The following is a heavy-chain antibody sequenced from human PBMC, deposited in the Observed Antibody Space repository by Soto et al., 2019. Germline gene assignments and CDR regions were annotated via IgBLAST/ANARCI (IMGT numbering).Heavy chain of an antibody. V-gene: IGHV1-46*01. J-gene: IGHJ6*03. CDR3: ARGSEVAAPSNYYYMDV. CDR2: IDPRGGST. D-gene: IGHD6-25*01. CDR1: GYFFTNYC. Sequence: QVQLVQSGAEVMKPGASVNVSCKASGYFFTNYCMHWVRQAPGQGLERQAPGQGLEWMGIIDPRGGSTSYARKCQGRVTMTSDTSTSTVYMELSSLRSDDTAVYYCARGSEVAAPSNYYYMDVWGKGTTVTVSS.